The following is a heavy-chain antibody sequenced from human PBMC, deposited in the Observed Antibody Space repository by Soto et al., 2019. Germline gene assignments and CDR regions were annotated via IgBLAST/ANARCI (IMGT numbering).Heavy chain of an antibody. V-gene: IGHV4-59*01. CDR3: ARGYCSVGNCYRFNFDN. J-gene: IGHJ4*02. D-gene: IGHD2-15*01. CDR2: IYYSGST. Sequence: SETLSLTCTVSGGSISSYYWSWIRQPPGKGLEWIGYIYYSGSTNYNPSLKSRVTISVDTSKNQFSLKLSSVTAADTAVYYCARGYCSVGNCYRFNFDNWGQGTLVTVS. CDR1: GGSISSYY.